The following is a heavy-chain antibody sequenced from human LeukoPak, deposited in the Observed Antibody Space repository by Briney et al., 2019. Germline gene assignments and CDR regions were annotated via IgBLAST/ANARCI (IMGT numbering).Heavy chain of an antibody. D-gene: IGHD4/OR15-4a*01. CDR1: GYTFNNYW. V-gene: IGHV5-51*01. Sequence: GESLKISCHGSGYTFNNYWIGWVRQVPGKGLEWVGIIWPADFTTRYSPSFQGQVTISVDKYISTAYLQWGSLEASGTAMYYCARPEYGACDYWGKGTLVTV. CDR2: IWPADFTT. CDR3: ARPEYGACDY. J-gene: IGHJ4*02.